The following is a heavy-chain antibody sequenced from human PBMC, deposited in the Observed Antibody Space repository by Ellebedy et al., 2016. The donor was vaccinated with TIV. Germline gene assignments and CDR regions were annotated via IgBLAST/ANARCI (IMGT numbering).Heavy chain of an antibody. CDR2: IYSSGST. CDR1: GGSVSSPNYY. CDR3: SGAYGRATPRS. J-gene: IGHJ5*02. Sequence: MPSETLSLTCTVSGGSVSSPNYYWTWIRQPPGKGLAWIGYIYSSGSTDYKPSLKTRVTISVDTSKNHFSLNLKSVTAADTAVYFCSGAYGRATPRSWGQGTLVTVSS. D-gene: IGHD3-10*01. V-gene: IGHV4-61*03.